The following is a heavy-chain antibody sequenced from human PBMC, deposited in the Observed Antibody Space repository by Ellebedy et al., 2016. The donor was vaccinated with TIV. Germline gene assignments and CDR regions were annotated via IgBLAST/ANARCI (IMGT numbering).Heavy chain of an antibody. CDR1: GFTFSSYT. J-gene: IGHJ5*02. CDR3: ARGAVDYCSITTCPWYSP. Sequence: GESLKISXAASGFTFSSYTMNWVRQAPGKGLEWVSYISSSSRTIYYADSVKGRFTISRDNVKNSLYLQMNSLRAEDTAVYYCARGAVDYCSITTCPWYSPWGQGTLVTVSS. CDR2: ISSSSRTI. V-gene: IGHV3-48*04. D-gene: IGHD2-2*01.